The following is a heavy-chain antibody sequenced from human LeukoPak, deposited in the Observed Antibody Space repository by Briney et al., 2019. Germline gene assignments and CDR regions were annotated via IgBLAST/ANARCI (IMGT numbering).Heavy chain of an antibody. CDR3: ARDVPYYYDSSGTGRFDP. CDR1: GFTFSSYS. Sequence: GGSLRLSCAASGFTFSSYSMNWVRQAPGKGLEWVAVIWYDGSNKYYADSVKGRFTISRDNSKNTLYLQMNSLRAEDTAVYYCARDVPYYYDSSGTGRFDPWGQGTLVTVSS. CDR2: IWYDGSNK. D-gene: IGHD3-22*01. V-gene: IGHV3-33*08. J-gene: IGHJ5*02.